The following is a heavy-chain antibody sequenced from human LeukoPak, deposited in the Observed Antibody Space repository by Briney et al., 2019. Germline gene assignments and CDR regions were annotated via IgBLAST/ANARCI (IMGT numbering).Heavy chain of an antibody. CDR2: SSYSGST. V-gene: IGHV4-59*01. J-gene: IGHJ4*02. CDR3: ARGTAYGDS. Sequence: PSETLSLTCTVSGGSISSYYWSWIRQPPGKRLEWIGYSSYSGSTNYNPSLKSRVTLLVDTSKNQFSLNLFSVTAADTAVYYCARGTAYGDSWGQGTL. D-gene: IGHD4-17*01. CDR1: GGSISSYY.